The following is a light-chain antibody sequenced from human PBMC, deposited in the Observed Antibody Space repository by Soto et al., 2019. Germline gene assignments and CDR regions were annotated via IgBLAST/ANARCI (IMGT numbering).Light chain of an antibody. J-gene: IGLJ3*02. CDR2: EVN. V-gene: IGLV2-14*01. CDR3: SSYRGSASGV. Sequence: QSALTQPASVSGSPGQSITISCTGTSSDVGGYNYVSWYQQHPGKAPKLMIYEVNNRPSGVSNRFSGSKSGNTASLSISGLQAEDEADYYCSSYRGSASGVFGGGTKLTVL. CDR1: SSDVGGYNY.